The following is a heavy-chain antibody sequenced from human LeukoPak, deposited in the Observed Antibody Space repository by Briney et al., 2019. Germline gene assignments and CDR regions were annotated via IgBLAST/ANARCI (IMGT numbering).Heavy chain of an antibody. D-gene: IGHD5-12*01. V-gene: IGHV3-48*01. Sequence: GGSLRLSCAASGFTFSSYSMNWVRQAPGKGLEWVSYISSTSRTIYYADSVKGRFTISRDTSKNTLYLQMNSLRAEDAAVYYCARGALGATISGYYFDYWGQGALVTVSS. CDR3: ARGALGATISGYYFDY. CDR1: GFTFSSYS. J-gene: IGHJ4*02. CDR2: ISSTSRTI.